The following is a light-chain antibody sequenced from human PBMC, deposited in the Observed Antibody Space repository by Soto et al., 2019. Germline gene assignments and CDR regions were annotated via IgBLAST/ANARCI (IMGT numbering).Light chain of an antibody. CDR1: SSNIGAGYD. V-gene: IGLV1-40*01. Sequence: QSVLTQPPSVSGAPGQRVTISCTGSSSNIGAGYDVHWYQQLPGTAPKLIIYGNSNRPSGVPDRFSGSKSGTSASLAITGFQAEDEAEYYCQSYDSSLSGYVVFGGGTKLTVL. CDR3: QSYDSSLSGYVV. J-gene: IGLJ2*01. CDR2: GNS.